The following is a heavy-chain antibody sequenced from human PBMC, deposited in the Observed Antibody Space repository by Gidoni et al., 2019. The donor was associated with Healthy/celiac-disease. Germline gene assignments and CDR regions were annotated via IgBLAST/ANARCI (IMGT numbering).Heavy chain of an antibody. CDR3: ARGGYYDSSGYYTPTWFDY. CDR1: GYTFTSSY. Sequence: QVQLVQSGAEVKKPGASVKVSCKASGYTFTSSYMHWVRQAPGQGLEWMGIINPSGGSTSYAQKFQGRVTMTRDTSTSTVYMELSSLRSEDTAVYYCARGGYYDSSGYYTPTWFDYWGQGTLVTVSS. V-gene: IGHV1-46*01. J-gene: IGHJ4*02. CDR2: INPSGGST. D-gene: IGHD3-22*01.